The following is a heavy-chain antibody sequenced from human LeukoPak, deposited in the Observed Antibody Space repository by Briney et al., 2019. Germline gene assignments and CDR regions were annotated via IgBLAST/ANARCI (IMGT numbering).Heavy chain of an antibody. Sequence: PSQTLSLTCAVSGGSISSGGYSWSWIRQPPGKGLEWIGYINHSGSTNYNPSLKSRVTISVDTSKNQFSLKLSSVTAADTAVYYCARVSRYCSGGSCKNYWGQGTLVTVSS. J-gene: IGHJ4*02. CDR2: INHSGST. V-gene: IGHV4-30-2*01. D-gene: IGHD2-15*01. CDR3: ARVSRYCSGGSCKNY. CDR1: GGSISSGGYS.